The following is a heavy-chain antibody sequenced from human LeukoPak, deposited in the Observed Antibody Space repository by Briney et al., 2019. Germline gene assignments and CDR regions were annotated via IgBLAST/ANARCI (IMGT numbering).Heavy chain of an antibody. Sequence: SETLSLTCTVSGGSISSGSYYWGWIHQPPGKGLEWIGNIYYSGSTYYNPSLKSRVSISVDTSKNQFSLKLTSVTAADTAVYYCARDAGVEAGTYWGQGTLVTVSS. V-gene: IGHV4-39*07. D-gene: IGHD6-19*01. CDR3: ARDAGVEAGTY. J-gene: IGHJ4*02. CDR1: GGSISSGSYY. CDR2: IYYSGST.